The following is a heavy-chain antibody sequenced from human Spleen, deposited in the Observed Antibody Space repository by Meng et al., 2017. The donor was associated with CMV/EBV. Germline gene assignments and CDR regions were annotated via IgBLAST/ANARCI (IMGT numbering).Heavy chain of an antibody. CDR3: VSRPPFDI. Sequence: GGSLRLSCVASGFTFSNYWMHWVRQAPGKGLVWVSRINSDGSTTKYADSVKGRFTISRDNAKNTLYLQMSSLGAEDTAVYYCVSRPPFDIWGQGTMVTVSS. J-gene: IGHJ3*02. V-gene: IGHV3-74*03. CDR1: GFTFSNYW. CDR2: INSDGSTT.